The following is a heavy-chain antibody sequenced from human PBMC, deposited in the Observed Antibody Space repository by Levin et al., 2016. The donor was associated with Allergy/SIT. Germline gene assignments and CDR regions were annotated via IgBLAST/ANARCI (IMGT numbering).Heavy chain of an antibody. D-gene: IGHD6-13*01. J-gene: IGHJ1*01. V-gene: IGHV1-2*02. Sequence: ASVKVSCKASGYTFTGYYMHWVRQAPGQGLEWMGWINPNSGGTNYAQKFQGRVTMTRDTSISTAYMELSRLRSDDTAVYYCARGGYSSSWYEYFQHWGQGTLVTVSS. CDR1: GYTFTGYY. CDR2: INPNSGGT. CDR3: ARGGYSSSWYEYFQH.